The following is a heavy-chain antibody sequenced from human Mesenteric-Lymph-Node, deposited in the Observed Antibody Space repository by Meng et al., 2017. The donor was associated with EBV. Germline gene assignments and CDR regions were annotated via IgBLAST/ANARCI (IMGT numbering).Heavy chain of an antibody. CDR2: IFWDDDK. J-gene: IGHJ5*02. CDR3: AHRRGWFDP. CDR1: GFSLSTSEEG. Sequence: QITLKESGPTLVKPTQTLTLTCTFSGFSLSTSEEGVGWIRQPPGKALEWLALIFWDDDKRYSPSLKNRLTITKDTSKNQVVLTMTNMDPVDTATYYCAHRRGWFDPWGQGTRVTVSS. V-gene: IGHV2-5*02.